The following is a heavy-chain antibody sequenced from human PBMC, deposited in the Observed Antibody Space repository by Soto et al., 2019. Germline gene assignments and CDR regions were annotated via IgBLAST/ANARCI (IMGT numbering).Heavy chain of an antibody. J-gene: IGHJ6*02. Sequence: ASVKVSCKASGYTFSNYGITWVRQAPGQGLEWMGWIIPHNGDTNHAQRLQGRVTMTADTSTSTAYMELRSLSSDDTAVFYCARDLVGATFGRYGLDVWGQGTTVTVSS. CDR1: GYTFSNYG. V-gene: IGHV1-18*04. CDR3: ARDLVGATFGRYGLDV. CDR2: IIPHNGDT. D-gene: IGHD1-26*01.